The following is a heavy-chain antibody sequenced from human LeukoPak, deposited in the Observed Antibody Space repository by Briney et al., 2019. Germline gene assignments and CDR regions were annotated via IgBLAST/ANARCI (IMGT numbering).Heavy chain of an antibody. CDR3: AREGCSGGSCFGYFDY. Sequence: GASVKVSCKASGYTFTGYNMHWVRQAPGQGLEWMGWINPNSGGTNYAQKFQGRVTMTRDTSISTAYMELSRLRSDDTAVYYCAREGCSGGSCFGYFDYWGQGALVTVSS. CDR2: INPNSGGT. J-gene: IGHJ4*02. V-gene: IGHV1-2*02. D-gene: IGHD2-15*01. CDR1: GYTFTGYN.